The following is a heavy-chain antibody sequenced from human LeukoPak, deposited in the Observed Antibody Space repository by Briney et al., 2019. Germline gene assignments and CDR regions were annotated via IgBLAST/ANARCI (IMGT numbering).Heavy chain of an antibody. CDR1: GYTFSSYA. V-gene: IGHV3-23*01. D-gene: IGHD3-3*01. CDR3: AKGWRKTSLDGFHM. J-gene: IGHJ3*02. CDR2: SSGNGGST. Sequence: GGSLRLSCGASGYTFSSYAMSWVRQAPGKGLEGVSGSSGNGGSTYYTDSVKGGFTISRDNSKNIIYLQMHRLRAGDPAIYFCAKGWRKTSLDGFHMWGQGTMVIVSS.